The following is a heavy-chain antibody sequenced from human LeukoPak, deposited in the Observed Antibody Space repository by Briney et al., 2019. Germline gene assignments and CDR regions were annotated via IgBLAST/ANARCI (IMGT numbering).Heavy chain of an antibody. J-gene: IGHJ3*02. CDR3: ARDGTMAAAGRRAFDI. CDR2: ISGSGGST. V-gene: IGHV3-23*01. Sequence: GGSLRLSCAASGFTFSSYAMSWVRQAPGKGLEWVSAISGSGGSTYYADSVKGRFTISRDNSKNTLYLQMNSLRAEDTAVYYCARDGTMAAAGRRAFDIWGQGTMVTVSS. D-gene: IGHD6-13*01. CDR1: GFTFSSYA.